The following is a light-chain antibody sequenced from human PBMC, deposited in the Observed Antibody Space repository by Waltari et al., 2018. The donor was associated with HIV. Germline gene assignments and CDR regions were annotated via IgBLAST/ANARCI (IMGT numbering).Light chain of an antibody. CDR1: QSIYKW. CDR2: KAS. V-gene: IGKV1-5*03. Sequence: DIQMTQSPSTLSASVGDRVTITCRASQSIYKWLAWYQQKTGKAPKLLIYKASSLESGVPSRFSGSGSGTEFTLTISSLQPDDFATYYCQNYNTYFRSFGQGTKLEIK. J-gene: IGKJ2*03. CDR3: QNYNTYFRS.